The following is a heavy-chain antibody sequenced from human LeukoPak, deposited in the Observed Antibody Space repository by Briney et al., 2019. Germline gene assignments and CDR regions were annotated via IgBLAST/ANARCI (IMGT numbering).Heavy chain of an antibody. J-gene: IGHJ3*02. CDR3: ARVQSGSDAFDI. V-gene: IGHV3-30-3*01. CDR1: GFAFSSYA. Sequence: GGSLRLSCAASGFAFSSYAMHWVRQAPGKGLEWVAAISTDGSNRFYADSVKGRFTFSRDNSKNTLYLQMNSLRVEDTATCYCARVQSGSDAFDIWGQGRMVTVSS. CDR2: ISTDGSNR.